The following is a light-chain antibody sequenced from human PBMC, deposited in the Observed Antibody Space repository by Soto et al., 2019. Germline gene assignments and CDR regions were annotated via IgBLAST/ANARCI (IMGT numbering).Light chain of an antibody. V-gene: IGKV3-15*01. CDR1: QSVSTT. CDR2: GAS. Sequence: EIVMTQSPATLSVSPGERATLSCRASQSVSTTLAGYQQKPGQAPRLLIYGASSRATDIPARFSGSGSGTEFTLTISSLQSEDFAVYYCQQYSNWPPYTFGQGTKLEIK. J-gene: IGKJ2*01. CDR3: QQYSNWPPYT.